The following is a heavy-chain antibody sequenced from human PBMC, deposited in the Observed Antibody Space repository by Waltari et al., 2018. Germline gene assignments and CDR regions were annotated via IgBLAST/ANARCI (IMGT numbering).Heavy chain of an antibody. CDR1: GGSFRGYY. CDR2: INHSGST. CDR3: ARSARFLEWLSPRGYFDY. D-gene: IGHD3-3*01. V-gene: IGHV4-34*01. J-gene: IGHJ4*02. Sequence: QEQLQQWGAGLLKPSETLSLICAVYGGSFRGYYWSWIRQPPGKGLEWIGEINHSGSTNYNPSLKSRVTISVDTPRKHFSLKLSSVTAADTAVYYCARSARFLEWLSPRGYFDYWGQGTLVTVSS.